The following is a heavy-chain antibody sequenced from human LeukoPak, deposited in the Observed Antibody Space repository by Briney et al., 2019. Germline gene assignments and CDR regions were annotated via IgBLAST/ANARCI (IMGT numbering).Heavy chain of an antibody. CDR3: ARDYYYDSSGYYYDAFDI. D-gene: IGHD3-22*01. J-gene: IGHJ3*02. Sequence: GGSLRLSCAASGXTFSSYSMNWVRQAPGKGLEWVSYISSSSSTIYYADSVKGRFTISRDNAKNSLYLQMNSLGDEDTAVYYCARDYYYDSSGYYYDAFDIWGQGTMVTVSS. V-gene: IGHV3-48*02. CDR1: GXTFSSYS. CDR2: ISSSSSTI.